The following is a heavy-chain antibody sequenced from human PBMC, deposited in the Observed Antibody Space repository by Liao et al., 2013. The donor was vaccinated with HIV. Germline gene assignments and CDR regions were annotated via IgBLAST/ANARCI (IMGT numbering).Heavy chain of an antibody. D-gene: IGHD3-3*01. Sequence: QLQLQESGPGLVKPSETLSLTCTVSGGSITSSSYYWGWIRQPPGKGLEWIGYIYYSGSTYYNPSLKSRVTISVDTSKNQFSLKLSSVTAADTAVYYCARDPNFWSGPGYWGQGTLVTVSS. CDR3: ARDPNFWSGPGY. CDR1: GGSITSSSYY. V-gene: IGHV4-39*07. CDR2: IYYSGST. J-gene: IGHJ4*02.